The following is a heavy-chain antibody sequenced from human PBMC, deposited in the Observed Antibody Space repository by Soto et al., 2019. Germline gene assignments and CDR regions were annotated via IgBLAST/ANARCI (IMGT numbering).Heavy chain of an antibody. D-gene: IGHD1-1*01. CDR3: TRDRPPLFTTLRLFEY. V-gene: IGHV3-49*04. Sequence: PGGSLRLSCTGSGFTFGGFAMNLVRQAPGKGLEWVGFIRSKAHGGTTEHAASVKGRFTISRDDSKSIAYLHMNSLKIEDTAVYYCTRDRPPLFTTLRLFEYWGEGTPVTVSS. CDR2: IRSKAHGGTT. CDR1: GFTFGGFA. J-gene: IGHJ4*02.